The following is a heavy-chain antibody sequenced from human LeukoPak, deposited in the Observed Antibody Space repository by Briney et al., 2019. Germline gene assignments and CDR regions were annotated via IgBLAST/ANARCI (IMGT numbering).Heavy chain of an antibody. CDR3: ARDIYCSSTSCPFDY. CDR1: GFTFSSYS. J-gene: IGHJ4*02. CDR2: ISSSSSYI. V-gene: IGHV3-21*01. Sequence: GGSLRLSCAASGFTFSSYSMNWVRQAPGKGLEWVSSISSSSSYIYYADSVKGRFTISRDNAKNSLYLQMNSLRAEDTAVYYCARDIYCSSTSCPFDYWGQGTLVTVSS. D-gene: IGHD2-2*01.